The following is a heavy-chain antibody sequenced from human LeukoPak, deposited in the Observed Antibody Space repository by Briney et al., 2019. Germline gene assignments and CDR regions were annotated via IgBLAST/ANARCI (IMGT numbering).Heavy chain of an antibody. CDR1: GFTFSSYA. J-gene: IGHJ5*02. Sequence: GGSLRLSCAASGFTFSSYAMHWVRQAPGKGLEWVAVISYDGSNKYYADSVKGRFTISRDNSKNTLYLQMNSLRAEDTAVYYCARGPSSGSYLTSWGQGTLVTVSS. V-gene: IGHV3-30-3*01. D-gene: IGHD1-26*01. CDR3: ARGPSSGSYLTS. CDR2: ISYDGSNK.